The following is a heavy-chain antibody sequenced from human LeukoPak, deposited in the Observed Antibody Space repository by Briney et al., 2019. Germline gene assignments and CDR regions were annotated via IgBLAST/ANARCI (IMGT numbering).Heavy chain of an antibody. CDR3: ATLTTVVTAYYFDY. V-gene: IGHV4-4*09. CDR2: IYHSGST. J-gene: IGHJ4*02. CDR1: GGSISSYY. Sequence: SETLSLTCTVSGGSISSYYWSWIRQPPGKGLEWIGYIYHSGSTDYNPSIKSRVTISVDTSKSQFSLKLTSVTAADTAVYYCATLTTVVTAYYFDYWGQGTLVTVSS. D-gene: IGHD4-23*01.